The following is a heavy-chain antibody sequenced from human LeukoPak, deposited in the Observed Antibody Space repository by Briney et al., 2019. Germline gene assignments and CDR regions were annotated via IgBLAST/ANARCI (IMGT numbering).Heavy chain of an antibody. J-gene: IGHJ4*02. CDR1: GFTFG. Sequence: GGSLRLSCAASGFTFGMNWVRQTPRKGLEWISHINGGGDSTHYADFVKGRFTISRDNSKNTLYVQMNSLRTEDTAIYYCVKGPYYESPALDSWGQGTLVTVSS. CDR3: VKGPYYESPALDS. V-gene: IGHV3-23*01. CDR2: INGGGDST. D-gene: IGHD3-16*01.